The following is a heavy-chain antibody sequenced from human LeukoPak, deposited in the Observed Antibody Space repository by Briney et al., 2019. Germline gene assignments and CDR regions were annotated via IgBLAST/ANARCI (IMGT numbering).Heavy chain of an antibody. V-gene: IGHV3-48*01. CDR2: ISSSSSTI. CDR3: ARDVSSRTSHAFDI. J-gene: IGHJ3*02. D-gene: IGHD2-2*01. Sequence: QSGGSLRLSCAASGFTFSSYSMNWVRQAPGKGLEWVSYISSSSSTIYYADSVKGRFTISRDNATNSLYLQMNSLRAEDTAVYYCARDVSSRTSHAFDIWGQGTMVTVSS. CDR1: GFTFSSYS.